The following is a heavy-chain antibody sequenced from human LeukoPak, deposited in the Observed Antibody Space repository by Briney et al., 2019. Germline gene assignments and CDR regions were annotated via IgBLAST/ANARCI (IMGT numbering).Heavy chain of an antibody. Sequence: GGSLRLSCAASGFTLSSYAMHWVRQAPGKGLEWVAVISYDGSSKYYADSVKGRFIISRDNSKNTLYLQMNSLRAEDTAVYYCATPYYSSSFYYFDYWGQGTLVTVSS. V-gene: IGHV3-30-3*01. CDR2: ISYDGSSK. J-gene: IGHJ4*02. CDR1: GFTLSSYA. CDR3: ATPYYSSSFYYFDY. D-gene: IGHD6-13*01.